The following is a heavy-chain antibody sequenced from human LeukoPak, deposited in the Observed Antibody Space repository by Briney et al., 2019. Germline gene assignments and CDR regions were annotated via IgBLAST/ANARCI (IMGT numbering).Heavy chain of an antibody. CDR3: ARVDWLRDYYYYMDV. V-gene: IGHV4-34*01. Sequence: SETLSLTCAVYGGSFSGYYWSWIRQPPGKGLEWIGEINHSGSTNYNPSLKSRVTISVDTSKNQFSLKVTSVTAADTAVYYCARVDWLRDYYYYMDVWGKGTTVTVSS. CDR2: INHSGST. J-gene: IGHJ6*03. D-gene: IGHD5-12*01. CDR1: GGSFSGYY.